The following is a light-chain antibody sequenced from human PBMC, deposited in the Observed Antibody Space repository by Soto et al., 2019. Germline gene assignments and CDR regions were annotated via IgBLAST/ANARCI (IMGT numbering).Light chain of an antibody. Sequence: SYELTQPPSVSVAPGQTARLTCGGNNIGARSVHWYHQRPGQAPVLVVYDGSVRPSGIPGRFSGSNSGNTATLTIKWVEAGDEGDYYCQVWDSNSDHYVFGTGTKVSVL. CDR2: DGS. CDR1: NIGARS. J-gene: IGLJ1*01. CDR3: QVWDSNSDHYV. V-gene: IGLV3-21*02.